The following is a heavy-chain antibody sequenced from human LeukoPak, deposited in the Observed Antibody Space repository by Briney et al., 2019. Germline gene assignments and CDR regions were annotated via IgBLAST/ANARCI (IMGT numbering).Heavy chain of an antibody. CDR1: GYTFTGYY. CDR2: INPNSGGT. CDR3: ARARRFSPNWFDP. V-gene: IGHV1-2*02. D-gene: IGHD3-3*01. J-gene: IGHJ5*02. Sequence: ASVKVSCKASGYTFTGYYMHWVRQAPGQGLGWMGWINPNSGGTNYAQKFQGRVTMTRDTSISTAYMELSRLRSDDTAVYYCARARRFSPNWFDPWGQGTLVTVSS.